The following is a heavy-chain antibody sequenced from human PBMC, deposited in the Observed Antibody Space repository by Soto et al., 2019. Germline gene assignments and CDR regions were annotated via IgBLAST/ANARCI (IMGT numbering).Heavy chain of an antibody. CDR3: ARGPLITIFGFRPKKSWFDP. CDR2: INHSGST. V-gene: IGHV4-34*01. D-gene: IGHD3-3*01. Sequence: SETLSLTCAVYGGSFSGYYWSWIRQPPGKGLEWIGEINHSGSTNYNPSLKSRVTISVDTSKNQFSLKLSSATAADTAVYYCARGPLITIFGFRPKKSWFDPWGQGTLVTVSS. CDR1: GGSFSGYY. J-gene: IGHJ5*02.